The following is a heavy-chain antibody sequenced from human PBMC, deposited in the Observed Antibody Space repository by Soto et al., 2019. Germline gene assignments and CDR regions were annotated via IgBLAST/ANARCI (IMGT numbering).Heavy chain of an antibody. CDR1: GFTFSSYW. J-gene: IGHJ6*02. CDR2: IKQDGSEK. D-gene: IGHD4-17*01. Sequence: GGSLRLSCAASGFTFSSYWMSWVRQAPGKGLEWVANIKQDGSEKYYVDSVKGRFTISRDNAKNSLYLQMNSLRAEDTAVYYCASPHPDYGDYNYYYYGMDVWGQGTTVTVSS. CDR3: ASPHPDYGDYNYYYYGMDV. V-gene: IGHV3-7*03.